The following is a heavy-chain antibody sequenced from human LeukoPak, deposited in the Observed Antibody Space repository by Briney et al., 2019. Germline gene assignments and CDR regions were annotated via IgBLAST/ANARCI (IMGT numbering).Heavy chain of an antibody. CDR1: GYTFTGYY. CDR3: AREMVAGYYYDSSGYYYPYFDY. Sequence: GASVKVSCKASGYTFTGYYMHWVRQAPGQGLEWMGWINPNSGGTNYAQKFQGSVTMTRDTSISTAYMELSRLRSDDTAVYYCAREMVAGYYYDSSGYYYPYFDYWGQGTLVTVSS. D-gene: IGHD3-22*01. CDR2: INPNSGGT. V-gene: IGHV1-2*02. J-gene: IGHJ4*02.